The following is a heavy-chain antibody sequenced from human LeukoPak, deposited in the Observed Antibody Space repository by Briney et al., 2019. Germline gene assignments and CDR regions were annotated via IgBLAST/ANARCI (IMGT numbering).Heavy chain of an antibody. D-gene: IGHD5-18*01. CDR3: ARVNHGTAMVQLLDY. CDR1: GYTFTNYG. Sequence: GASVNVSCKASGYTFTNYGISWLRQAPGQGLAGMGWISAYNGNTNYAQKLQGRVTVTTDTSTSKAYMELRSLRSDDTAVYYCARVNHGTAMVQLLDYWGQGTLVTVSS. J-gene: IGHJ4*02. V-gene: IGHV1-18*01. CDR2: ISAYNGNT.